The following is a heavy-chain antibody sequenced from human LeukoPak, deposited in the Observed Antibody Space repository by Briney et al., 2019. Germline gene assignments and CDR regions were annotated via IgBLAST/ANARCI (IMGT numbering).Heavy chain of an antibody. CDR1: GGSFSGYY. D-gene: IGHD6-13*01. J-gene: IGHJ4*02. CDR2: IYYSGST. Sequence: SETLSLTCAVYGGSFSGYYWNWIRQPPGKGLEWIGYIYYSGSTNYNPSLKSRVTISVDTSKNQFSLKLSSVTAADTAMYYCATVPPVRAATGTGFSFDYWGQGTLVTVSS. V-gene: IGHV4-59*01. CDR3: ATVPPVRAATGTGFSFDY.